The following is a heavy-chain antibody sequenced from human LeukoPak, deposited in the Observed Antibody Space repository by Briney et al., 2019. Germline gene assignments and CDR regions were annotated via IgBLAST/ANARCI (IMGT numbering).Heavy chain of an antibody. CDR2: IKEDGSEK. CDR3: ARDNEGGSYYFDY. J-gene: IGHJ4*02. V-gene: IGHV3-7*01. Sequence: GGSLRLSCAASGFTFGAYTINWVRQAPGKGLEWVANIKEDGSEKYYLDSVKGRFTISRDNAKNSLYLQMNSLRAEDTAVYYCARDNEGGSYYFDYWGQGTLVTVSS. D-gene: IGHD1-26*01. CDR1: GFTFGAYT.